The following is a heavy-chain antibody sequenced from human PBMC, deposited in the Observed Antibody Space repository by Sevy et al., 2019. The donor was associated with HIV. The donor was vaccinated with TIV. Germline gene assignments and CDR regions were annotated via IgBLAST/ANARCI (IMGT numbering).Heavy chain of an antibody. CDR1: GFTFSRYW. V-gene: IGHV3-7*03. Sequence: GGSLRLSCAASGFTFSRYWMRWVRQAPGKGLEWVANIKLDGSEKYYVDSVKGRFTISRDNAKNSLYLQMNSLRAEDSAVYYCARDCSSTSCLWGMDVWGQGTTVTVSS. D-gene: IGHD2-2*01. CDR2: IKLDGSEK. CDR3: ARDCSSTSCLWGMDV. J-gene: IGHJ6*02.